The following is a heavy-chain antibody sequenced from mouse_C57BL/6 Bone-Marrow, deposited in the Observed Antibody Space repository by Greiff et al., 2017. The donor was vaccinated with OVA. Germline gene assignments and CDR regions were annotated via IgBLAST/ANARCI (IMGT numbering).Heavy chain of an antibody. Sequence: QVQLKQSGPGLVQPSQSLSITCTVSGFSLTSYGVHWVRQSPGKGLEWLGVIWSGGSTDYNAAFISRLSISKDNSKSQVFFKMNSLQADDTAIYYCAGTYYYGSSSYYYAMDYWGQGTSVTVSS. J-gene: IGHJ4*01. D-gene: IGHD1-1*01. CDR2: IWSGGST. CDR1: GFSLTSYG. V-gene: IGHV2-2*01. CDR3: AGTYYYGSSSYYYAMDY.